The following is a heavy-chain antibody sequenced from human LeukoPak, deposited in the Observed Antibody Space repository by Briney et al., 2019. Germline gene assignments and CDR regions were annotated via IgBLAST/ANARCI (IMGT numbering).Heavy chain of an antibody. Sequence: SETLSLTCTVSGGSISSSSYYWGWIRQPPGKGLEWIVSIYYSGSTYYNPSLKSRVTISVDTSKNQFSLKLSSVTAADTAVYYCARLRSPDITMIVGAFDIWGQGTMVTVSS. CDR3: ARLRSPDITMIVGAFDI. V-gene: IGHV4-39*01. CDR2: IYYSGST. CDR1: GGSISSSSYY. D-gene: IGHD3-22*01. J-gene: IGHJ3*02.